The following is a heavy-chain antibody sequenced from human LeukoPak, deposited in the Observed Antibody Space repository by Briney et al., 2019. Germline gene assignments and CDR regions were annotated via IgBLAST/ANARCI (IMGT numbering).Heavy chain of an antibody. D-gene: IGHD5-12*01. Sequence: ASVRVSCKASGYTFTGYYMHWVRQAPGQGLEWMGWINPNSGGTNYAQKFQGRVTMTRDTSISTAYMELSSLRSDDTAVYYCARDIPYTGYVGPVDLWGQGTLVTVSS. CDR3: ARDIPYTGYVGPVDL. V-gene: IGHV1-2*02. CDR1: GYTFTGYY. J-gene: IGHJ5*02. CDR2: INPNSGGT.